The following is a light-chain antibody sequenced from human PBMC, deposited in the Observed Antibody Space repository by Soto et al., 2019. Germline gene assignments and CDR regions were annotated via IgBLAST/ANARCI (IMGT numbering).Light chain of an antibody. CDR1: SSNIGSNT. Sequence: QSVLTQPPSASGTPGQRVTISCSGSSSNIGSNTVNWYQQLPGTAPKLLIYSNSQRPSGVPDRFSGSKSGTSASLAISGLQSEDEADYYCAAWDDSLNGQGVFGTGTKATVL. CDR2: SNS. CDR3: AAWDDSLNGQGV. J-gene: IGLJ1*01. V-gene: IGLV1-44*01.